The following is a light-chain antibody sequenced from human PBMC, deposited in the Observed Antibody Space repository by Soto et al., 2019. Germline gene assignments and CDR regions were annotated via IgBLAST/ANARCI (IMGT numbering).Light chain of an antibody. CDR3: GTWDSSLSAVV. J-gene: IGLJ2*01. V-gene: IGLV1-51*01. CDR1: SSNIGNNY. CDR2: DNN. Sequence: QSVLTQPPSVSAAPGQKVTISCSGSSSNIGNNYVSWYQQLPGTAPKLLIYDNNKRPSGIPDRFSGSKSGTSATLGITGLPTGDEADYYCGTWDSSLSAVVFGRGTKVNVL.